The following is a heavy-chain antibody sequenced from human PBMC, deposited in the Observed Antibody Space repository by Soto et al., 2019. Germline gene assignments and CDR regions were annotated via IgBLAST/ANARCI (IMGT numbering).Heavy chain of an antibody. J-gene: IGHJ6*02. D-gene: IGHD3-3*01. CDR3: AREPLGLRFLEWLYHLDV. V-gene: IGHV1-18*01. CDR1: GYTFTSYG. CDR2: ISAYNGNT. Sequence: QVQLVQSGAEVKKPGASVKVSCKASGYTFTSYGISWVRQAPGQGLEWMGWISAYNGNTNYAQKLQGRVTMTTDTSTSTAYMELRSLRSDDTAVYYCAREPLGLRFLEWLYHLDVWGQGTTVTVSS.